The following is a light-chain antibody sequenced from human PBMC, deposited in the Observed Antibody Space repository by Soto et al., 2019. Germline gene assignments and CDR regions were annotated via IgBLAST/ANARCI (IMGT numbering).Light chain of an antibody. J-gene: IGKJ1*01. CDR3: QHYNTWPWT. CDR1: QIVNSN. V-gene: IGKV3-15*01. Sequence: EIVMTQSPATLSGSPGERSTLSCLASQIVNSNLAWYQQKLGQAPRVLIYGASTRATGIPARFSGSGSETEFILTISSLQSEDSATYYCQHYNTWPWTFGQGTKVDI. CDR2: GAS.